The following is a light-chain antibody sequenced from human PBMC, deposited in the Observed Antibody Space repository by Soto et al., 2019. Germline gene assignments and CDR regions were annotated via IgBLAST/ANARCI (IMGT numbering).Light chain of an antibody. CDR3: SSYAGSNNPYV. V-gene: IGLV2-8*01. J-gene: IGLJ1*01. Sequence: QSVLTQPPSASGSPGQSVTISCTGTSSDVGGYNYVSWYQQHPGKAPKLTIYEVSKRPSGVPDRFSGSKSGNTASLTVSGLQAEDEADYYCSSYAGSNNPYVFGTGTKVTVL. CDR1: SSDVGGYNY. CDR2: EVS.